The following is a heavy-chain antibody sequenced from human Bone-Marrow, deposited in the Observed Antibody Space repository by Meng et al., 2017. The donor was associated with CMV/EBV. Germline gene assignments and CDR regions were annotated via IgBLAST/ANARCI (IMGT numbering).Heavy chain of an antibody. Sequence: GESLKISCAASGFTFDDYGMSWVRQAPGKGLEWVSSFYWNGGSTNYGDFVKGRFTISRDNAKNSLYLQMNSLRAEDTAVYYCARDLTGSSGAFDIWGQGTMVTVSS. J-gene: IGHJ3*02. CDR2: FYWNGGST. CDR1: GFTFDDYG. V-gene: IGHV3-20*04. D-gene: IGHD1-20*01. CDR3: ARDLTGSSGAFDI.